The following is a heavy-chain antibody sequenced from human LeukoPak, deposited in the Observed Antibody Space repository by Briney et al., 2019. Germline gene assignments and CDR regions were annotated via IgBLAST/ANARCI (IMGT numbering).Heavy chain of an antibody. V-gene: IGHV4-59*12. CDR2: IYYNGNT. Sequence: SETLSLTCSVSGGSISSYYWSWIRQPPGKALEWIGYIYYNGNTNYNPSLKSRVTISVDRSKNQFSLEVSSVNAADTAVYYCARGSPTADWRVQGGYYFDYWGQGTLVTVSS. CDR1: GGSISSYY. CDR3: ARGSPTADWRVQGGYYFDY. D-gene: IGHD3-10*01. J-gene: IGHJ4*02.